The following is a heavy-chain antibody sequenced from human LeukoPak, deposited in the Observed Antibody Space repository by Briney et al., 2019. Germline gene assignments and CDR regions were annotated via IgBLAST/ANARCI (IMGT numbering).Heavy chain of an antibody. CDR1: GGSVSSVGYY. CDR3: ARGGGAARPSDY. V-gene: IGHV4-31*03. J-gene: IGHJ4*02. Sequence: SETLSLTCTVSGGSVSSVGYYWSWIRQHPGKGLEWIGYIYYNGSTYYNPSLKSRVTISVDTSKNQFSLKLSSVTAADTAVYYCARGGGAARPSDYWGQGTLVTVSP. D-gene: IGHD6-6*01. CDR2: IYYNGST.